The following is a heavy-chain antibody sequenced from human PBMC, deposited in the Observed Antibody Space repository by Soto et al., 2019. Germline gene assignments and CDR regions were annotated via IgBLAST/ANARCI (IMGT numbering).Heavy chain of an antibody. V-gene: IGHV1-3*01. CDR1: GYTFTSYA. Sequence: GAPRKVSCQGSGYTFTSYAIHLVGQAPGQRLEWMGWINAGNGNTKYSQKFQGRVTITRDTSASTAYMELSSLRSEDTAVYYCASYGSGSYADYWGQGTLVTVSS. CDR3: ASYGSGSYADY. CDR2: INAGNGNT. J-gene: IGHJ4*02. D-gene: IGHD3-10*01.